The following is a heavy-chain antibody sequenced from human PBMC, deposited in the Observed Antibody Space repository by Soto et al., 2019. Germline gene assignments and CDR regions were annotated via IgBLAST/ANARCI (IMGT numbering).Heavy chain of an antibody. J-gene: IGHJ4*02. D-gene: IGHD3-22*01. Sequence: EVQLVESGGGLVQPGGSLRLSCAASGFTFSNYAMAWVRQAPGKGLEWVSTITYSGGSRDYADSVKGRVTISRDNSKNTLYLQMNSLRAEDTAVYYCAKKGYYDTSGYPIRYFDYWGQGTLVTVSS. V-gene: IGHV3-23*04. CDR1: GFTFSNYA. CDR3: AKKGYYDTSGYPIRYFDY. CDR2: ITYSGGSR.